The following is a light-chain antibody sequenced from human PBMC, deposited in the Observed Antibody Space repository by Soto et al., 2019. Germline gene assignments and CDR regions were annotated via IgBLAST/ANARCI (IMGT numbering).Light chain of an antibody. Sequence: EIVLTQSPGTLSLSPGERATLSCRASQSVSSSYLAWYQQKPGQAPRLLLYGASSRATGIPDRFSGSGSGTDFTLTISRLEPEDFAVYYCHQYGSSPWTFGQGTKVDIK. V-gene: IGKV3-20*01. CDR3: HQYGSSPWT. CDR2: GAS. J-gene: IGKJ1*01. CDR1: QSVSSSY.